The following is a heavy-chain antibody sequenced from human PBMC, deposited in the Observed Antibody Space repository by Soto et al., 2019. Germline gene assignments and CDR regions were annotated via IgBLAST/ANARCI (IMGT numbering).Heavy chain of an antibody. V-gene: IGHV3-23*01. CDR2: ISCSGGST. CDR1: GFTFSSYA. Sequence: GGSLRLSCAASGFTFSSYAMSWVRQAPGKGLEWVSSISCSGGSTYYADSVKGRFTISRDNSKNTLYLQMNSLRAEDTAVYYCAKGGDFWSGYSGIFDXWGQGTLVTVSX. D-gene: IGHD3-3*01. CDR3: AKGGDFWSGYSGIFDX. J-gene: IGHJ4*02.